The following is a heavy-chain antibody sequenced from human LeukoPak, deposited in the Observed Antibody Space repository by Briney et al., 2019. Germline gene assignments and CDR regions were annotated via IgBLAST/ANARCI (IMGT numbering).Heavy chain of an antibody. CDR1: GYTFTSYY. CDR3: ARDLEYYGSGSYYRVLWNAFDI. Sequence: ASVKVSCKASGYTFTSYYMHWVRQAPGQGLEWMGIINPRGGSTSYAQKFQGRVTMTRDTSTSTVYMELSSLRSEDTAVYYCARDLEYYGSGSYYRVLWNAFDIWGQGTMVTVSS. D-gene: IGHD3-10*01. CDR2: INPRGGST. J-gene: IGHJ3*02. V-gene: IGHV1-46*01.